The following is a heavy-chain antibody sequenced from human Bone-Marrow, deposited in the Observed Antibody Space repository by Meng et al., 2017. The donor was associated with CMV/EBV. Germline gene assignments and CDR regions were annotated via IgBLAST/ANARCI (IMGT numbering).Heavy chain of an antibody. CDR2: ISYDGSNK. CDR3: ATDRGTYYDFWSGYGFDY. J-gene: IGHJ4*02. Sequence: TFSSYGMHWVRQAPGKGLEWVAVISYDGSNKYYADSVKGRFTISRDNSKNTLYLQMNSLRAEDTAVYYCATDRGTYYDFWSGYGFDYWGQGTLVTVSS. CDR1: TFSSYG. V-gene: IGHV3-30*03. D-gene: IGHD3-3*01.